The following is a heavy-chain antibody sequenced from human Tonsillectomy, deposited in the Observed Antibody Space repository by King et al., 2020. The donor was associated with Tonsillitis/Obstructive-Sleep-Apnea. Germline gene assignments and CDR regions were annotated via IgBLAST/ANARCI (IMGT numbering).Heavy chain of an antibody. CDR2: INHSGST. V-gene: IGHV4-34*01. D-gene: IGHD2-2*01. J-gene: IGHJ6*03. CDR1: GGSFSGYY. Sequence: VQLQQWGAGLLKPSETLSLTCAVYGGSFSGYYWSWIRQPPGKGLEWIGEINHSGSTNYNPSLKSRVTISVDTSKNQFSLKLSSVTAADTAVYYCARGGFSDDIVVVPAAHPQFYYYYYMDVWGKGPTVTVSS. CDR3: ARGGFSDDIVVVPAAHPQFYYYYYMDV.